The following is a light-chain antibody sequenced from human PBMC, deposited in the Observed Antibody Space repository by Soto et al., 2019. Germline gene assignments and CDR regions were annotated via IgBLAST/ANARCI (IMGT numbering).Light chain of an antibody. J-gene: IGKJ1*01. CDR1: QSVLFLPNNKNC. CDR3: QQCYTTPWT. CDR2: WAS. V-gene: IGKV4-1*01. Sequence: DIVMTQSPDSLAVSLGERATINCKSSQSVLFLPNNKNCLGWYQQKPGQPPNLLIFWASTRESGVPDRFSGSGSGTDFTLTIDSLQAEDVAVYYCQQCYTTPWTFGQVTKVEIK.